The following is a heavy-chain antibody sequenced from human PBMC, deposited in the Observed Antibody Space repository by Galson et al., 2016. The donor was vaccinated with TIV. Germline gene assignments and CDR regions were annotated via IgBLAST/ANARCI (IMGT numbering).Heavy chain of an antibody. J-gene: IGHJ3*02. V-gene: IGHV1-69*13. D-gene: IGHD5-12*01. CDR1: GGTFSSYA. CDR3: ARGGRGYSGADAFDI. Sequence: SVKVSCKASGGTFSSYAFSWVRQAPGQGLEWMGRIIGMFGTTNYAQKFQGRVTITADELTSTAYMELSSLRSEDTAMYYCARGGRGYSGADAFDIWGHGTMVTVSS. CDR2: IIGMFGTT.